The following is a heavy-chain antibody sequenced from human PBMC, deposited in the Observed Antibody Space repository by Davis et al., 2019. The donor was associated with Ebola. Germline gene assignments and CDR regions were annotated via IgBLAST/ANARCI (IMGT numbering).Heavy chain of an antibody. V-gene: IGHV4-34*01. CDR2: INHSGST. CDR1: GGSFSGYY. J-gene: IGHJ4*02. D-gene: IGHD3-10*01. CDR3: ARGYYYGSGSPIDY. Sequence: PGGSLRLSCAVYGGSFSGYYWSWIRQPPGKGLEWIGEINHSGSTNYNPSLKSRVTISVDTSKNQFSLKLSSVTAADTAVYYCARGYYYGSGSPIDYWGQGTLVTVSS.